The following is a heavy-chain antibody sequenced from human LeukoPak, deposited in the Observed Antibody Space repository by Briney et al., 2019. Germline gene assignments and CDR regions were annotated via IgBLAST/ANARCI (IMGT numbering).Heavy chain of an antibody. Sequence: SETLSLTCTVSGGSISSYYWSWIRQPPGKGLEWIGYIYYSGSTNYNPSLKSRVTISVDTSKNQFSLKLSSVTAADTAVYYCANNALAGVVFDYWGQGSLVTVSS. CDR3: ANNALAGVVFDY. J-gene: IGHJ4*02. CDR2: IYYSGST. CDR1: GGSISSYY. D-gene: IGHD6-19*01. V-gene: IGHV4-59*01.